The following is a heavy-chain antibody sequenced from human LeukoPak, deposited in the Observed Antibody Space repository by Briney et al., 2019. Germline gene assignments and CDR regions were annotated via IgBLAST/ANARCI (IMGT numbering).Heavy chain of an antibody. V-gene: IGHV4-39*07. D-gene: IGHD3-22*01. Sequence: PSETLSLTCTVSGGSISSSSYYWGWIRQPPGKGLEWIGSIYYSGSTYYNPSLKSRVTISVDTSKNQFSLKLSSVTAADTAVYYCARLGDSSGYYAFDYWGQGTLVPVSS. J-gene: IGHJ4*02. CDR1: GGSISSSSYY. CDR2: IYYSGST. CDR3: ARLGDSSGYYAFDY.